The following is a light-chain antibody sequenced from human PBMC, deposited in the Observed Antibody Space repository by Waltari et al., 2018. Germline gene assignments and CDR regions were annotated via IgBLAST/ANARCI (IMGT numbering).Light chain of an antibody. V-gene: IGKV4-1*01. Sequence: DIVLPQYPDSLALSLAEMATISCPSSPSVLSSTNSNNYLAWYQQRPGQPPKLLFYWASTRVSGVPDRFDGSGSGTDFTLTISSLQAEDLAVYYCQQYYTTPCTFGQGTRLEIK. J-gene: IGKJ2*02. CDR1: PSVLSSTNSNNY. CDR3: QQYYTTPCT. CDR2: WAS.